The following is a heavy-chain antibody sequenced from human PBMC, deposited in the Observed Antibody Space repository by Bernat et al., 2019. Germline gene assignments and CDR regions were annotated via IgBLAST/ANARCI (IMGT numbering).Heavy chain of an antibody. D-gene: IGHD6-13*01. CDR1: GDSVSSNSAA. J-gene: IGHJ4*02. Sequence: QVQLQQSGPGLVKPSQTLSLTCAISGDSVSSNSAAWNWIRQSPSRGLEWLGRTYYRSKWYNDYAVSEKSRITINPDTSKNQFSLQLNSVTPEDTAVYYCARDQGVYSSSPKRYFDYWGQGTLVTVSS. V-gene: IGHV6-1*01. CDR3: ARDQGVYSSSPKRYFDY. CDR2: TYYRSKWYN.